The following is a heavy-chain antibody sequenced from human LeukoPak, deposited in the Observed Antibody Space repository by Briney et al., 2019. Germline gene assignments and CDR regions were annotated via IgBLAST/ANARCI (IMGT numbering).Heavy chain of an antibody. D-gene: IGHD2-2*01. J-gene: IGHJ5*02. CDR1: GDSVSSNSVT. CDR3: ARRLTQYDCFDP. V-gene: IGHV6-1*01. CDR2: TYYRSTWYN. Sequence: SQTLSLTCAISGDSVSSNSVTWYWIRQSPSRGLEWLDRTYYRSTWYNDYAVSVRGRITVNPDTSKNQFSLHLNSVTPEDTAVYYCARRLTQYDCFDPWGQGILVTVSS.